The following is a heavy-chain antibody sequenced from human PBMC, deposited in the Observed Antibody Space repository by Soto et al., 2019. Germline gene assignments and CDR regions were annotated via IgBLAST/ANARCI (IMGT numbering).Heavy chain of an antibody. J-gene: IGHJ4*02. D-gene: IGHD6-13*01. CDR2: ISSSSSYT. CDR3: ARLIEGIAAAGFDY. Sequence: QVQLVESGGGLVKPGGSLRLSCAASGFTFSDYYMSWIRQAPGKGLAWVSYISSSSSYTNYADSVKGRFTISRDNAKNSLYLQMNSLRAEDTAVYYCARLIEGIAAAGFDYWGQGTLVTVSS. V-gene: IGHV3-11*06. CDR1: GFTFSDYY.